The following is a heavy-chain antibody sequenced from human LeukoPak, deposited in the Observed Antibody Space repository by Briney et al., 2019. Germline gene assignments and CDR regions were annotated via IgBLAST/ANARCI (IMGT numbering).Heavy chain of an antibody. V-gene: IGHV3-9*01. Sequence: PGGSLRLSCAASGFTFDDYAMHWVRQAPGKGPEWVSGISWNSGSIGYADSVKGRFTISRDNAKNSLYLQMNSLRAEDTALYYCAKGVVGAFVYWGQGTLVTVSS. CDR1: GFTFDDYA. D-gene: IGHD1-26*01. J-gene: IGHJ4*02. CDR2: ISWNSGSI. CDR3: AKGVVGAFVY.